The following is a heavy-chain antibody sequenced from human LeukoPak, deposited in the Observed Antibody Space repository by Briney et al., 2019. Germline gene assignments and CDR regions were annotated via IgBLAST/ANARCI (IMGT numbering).Heavy chain of an antibody. V-gene: IGHV3-20*04. CDR2: LNWRGDRT. Sequence: GGSLRLSCAASGYRFDAYGMGWVRQAPGKGLEWVSGLNWRGDRTGYADSVKGRFTISRDNTKNSLYLQMDSLRVEDTALYYCARPASGWYSAAFDYWGQGTLVTVSS. J-gene: IGHJ4*02. D-gene: IGHD6-19*01. CDR3: ARPASGWYSAAFDY. CDR1: GYRFDAYG.